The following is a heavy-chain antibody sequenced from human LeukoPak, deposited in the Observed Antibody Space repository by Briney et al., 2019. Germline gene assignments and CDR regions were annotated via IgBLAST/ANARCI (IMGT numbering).Heavy chain of an antibody. D-gene: IGHD4-17*01. J-gene: IGHJ4*02. Sequence: SGPTLVNPTQILTLTCTFSGFSLTTTGVGVGWVRQPPGKALEWLALIYWDDNKLYSPSLKSRLTITKDTSKNQVVLTMTNMDPVDTATYYCAHYGDYRFLYYFDHWGQGTLVTVSS. CDR2: IYWDDNK. CDR1: GFSLTTTGVG. V-gene: IGHV2-5*02. CDR3: AHYGDYRFLYYFDH.